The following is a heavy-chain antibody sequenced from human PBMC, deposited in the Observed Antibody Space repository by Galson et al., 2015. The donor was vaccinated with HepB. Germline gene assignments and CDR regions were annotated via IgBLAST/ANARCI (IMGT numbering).Heavy chain of an antibody. D-gene: IGHD3-22*01. CDR1: GGSISSGDYY. J-gene: IGHJ3*02. V-gene: IGHV4-30-4*01. CDR2: IYYSGST. CDR3: ARAMHSSGYYLAAFDI. Sequence: LSLTCTVSGGSISSGDYYWSWIRQPPGKGLEWIGYIYYSGSTYYNPSLKSRVTISVDTSKNQFSLKLSSVTAADTAVYYCARAMHSSGYYLAAFDIWGQGTMVTVSS.